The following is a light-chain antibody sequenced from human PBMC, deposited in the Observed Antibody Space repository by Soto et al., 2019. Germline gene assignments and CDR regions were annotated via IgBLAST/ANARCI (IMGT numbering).Light chain of an antibody. CDR1: QSVSSSY. V-gene: IGKV3-20*01. J-gene: IGKJ4*01. CDR3: QQYGSSPLT. Sequence: ETVLTQSPGSLSLSPGERATLSCRASQSVSSSYLAWYQQKPGQAPRLLIYGASSRATGIPARFSGSGSGTDFTLTISSLEPEDFAVYYCQQYGSSPLTFGGGTKVEIK. CDR2: GAS.